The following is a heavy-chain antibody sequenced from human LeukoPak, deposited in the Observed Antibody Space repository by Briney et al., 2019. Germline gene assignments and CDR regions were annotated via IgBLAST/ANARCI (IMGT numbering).Heavy chain of an antibody. CDR2: IHNDGST. J-gene: IGHJ4*02. V-gene: IGHV3-53*01. D-gene: IGHD5/OR15-5a*01. Sequence: GGSLRLSCAASGFTVSSYSMNWVRQAPGKGLEWVSFIHNDGSTYYADSVKGRFTISRDNSKNTLYLQMNSLRAEDTAVYYCARDSRIRSYWGQGTLVTVSS. CDR3: ARDSRIRSY. CDR1: GFTVSSYS.